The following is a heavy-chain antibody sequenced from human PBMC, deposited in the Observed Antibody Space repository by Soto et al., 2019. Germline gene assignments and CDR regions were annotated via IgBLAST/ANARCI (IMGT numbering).Heavy chain of an antibody. CDR2: ISYDGDNT. D-gene: IGHD5-12*01. J-gene: IGHJ4*02. Sequence: QVQLVESGGGVVQPGKSLRLSCAASGFTFSDNVFHWVRQAPGKGLEWVAVISYDGDNTYYADSVKGRFTMSRENSKSTLWLQMTSLRAEDKAVYYCVRDERDGYNPYYFDYWGQGTLVTVSS. CDR1: GFTFSDNV. V-gene: IGHV3-30-3*01. CDR3: VRDERDGYNPYYFDY.